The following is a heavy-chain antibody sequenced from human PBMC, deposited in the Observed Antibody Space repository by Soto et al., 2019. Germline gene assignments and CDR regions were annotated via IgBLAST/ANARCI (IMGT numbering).Heavy chain of an antibody. J-gene: IGHJ4*02. Sequence: SETLSLTCSVPGGSVSYNSYYWGWIRQPPGKGLEWVGGIFYTGTTYYSPSLKDRVSISADTSKNSFSLNLTSVTAADTAVYFCARLVVVAPVANVWGQGALVTVS. CDR1: GGSVSYNSYY. CDR3: ARLVVVAPVANV. V-gene: IGHV4-39*01. CDR2: IFYTGTT. D-gene: IGHD2-21*01.